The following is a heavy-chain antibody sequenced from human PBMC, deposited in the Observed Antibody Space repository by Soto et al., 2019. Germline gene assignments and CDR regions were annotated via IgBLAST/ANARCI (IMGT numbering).Heavy chain of an antibody. CDR2: VSYDESHV. CDR3: ARAMFPQTLPKSSSYWGDP. V-gene: IGHV3-30*03. J-gene: IGHJ5*02. CDR1: GFTLSTFG. Sequence: PGGSLRLSCAASGFTLSTFGIHWVRQAPGKGLEWVALVSYDESHVYYADSVKGRFAISRDISKNTVYLQMDSLRSEDTAIYYCARAMFPQTLPKSSSYWGDPWGQGTLVTVSS. D-gene: IGHD6-6*01.